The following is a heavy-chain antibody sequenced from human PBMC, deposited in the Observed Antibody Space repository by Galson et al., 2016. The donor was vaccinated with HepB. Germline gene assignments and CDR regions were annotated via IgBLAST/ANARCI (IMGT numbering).Heavy chain of an antibody. Sequence: SLRLSCAASGFTFSYFGMHWVRQAPGKGLEWVAAVSYGNNKYYADSVKGRFSISRDNSKSTLFLQMNSLRVEDTAVYFCVKVADYWGDFDLWGQGTLVTVSS. J-gene: IGHJ4*02. D-gene: IGHD3-16*01. V-gene: IGHV3-30*18. CDR1: GFTFSYFG. CDR3: VKVADYWGDFDL. CDR2: VSYGNNK.